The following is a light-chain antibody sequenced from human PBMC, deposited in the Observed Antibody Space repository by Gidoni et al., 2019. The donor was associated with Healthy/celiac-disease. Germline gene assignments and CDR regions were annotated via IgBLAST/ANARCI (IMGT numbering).Light chain of an antibody. Sequence: DIQITNSPSTLSASVGDRVTLTCRASQSISIWLAWYQQKPGKAPKLLIYDASSLESGVPSRFSGSGSGTEFTLTISSLQPDELATYYCQQYNSYLFTFXPXTKVDIK. J-gene: IGKJ3*01. CDR1: QSISIW. V-gene: IGKV1-5*01. CDR3: QQYNSYLFT. CDR2: DAS.